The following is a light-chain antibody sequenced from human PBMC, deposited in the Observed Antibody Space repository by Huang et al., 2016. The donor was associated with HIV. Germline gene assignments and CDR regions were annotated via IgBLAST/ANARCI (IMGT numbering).Light chain of an antibody. V-gene: IGKV3-15*01. J-gene: IGKJ3*01. CDR3: QQYNSWPPLFT. CDR1: QSVSTN. CDR2: GAS. Sequence: EVLLTQSPATLSVSPGERATLSCRASQSVSTNLDWYQQKPGQAPRLLIYGASTRATGVPARFSGSESGTEFTLTISSLQSEDSTVYYCQQYNSWPPLFTFGPGTKVDIK.